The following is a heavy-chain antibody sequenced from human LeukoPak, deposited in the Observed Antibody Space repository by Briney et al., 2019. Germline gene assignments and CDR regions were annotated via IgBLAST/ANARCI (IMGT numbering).Heavy chain of an antibody. D-gene: IGHD1-26*01. CDR1: GGSISSSSYY. Sequence: PSETLSLTCTVSGGSISSSSYYWGWIRQPPGKGLEWIGSIYYSGSTYYNSSLMSRVTISVDTSKNQFSLKLSSVTAADTAVYYCASGATTLDYWGQGTLVTVSS. CDR3: ASGATTLDY. J-gene: IGHJ4*02. V-gene: IGHV4-39*01. CDR2: IYYSGST.